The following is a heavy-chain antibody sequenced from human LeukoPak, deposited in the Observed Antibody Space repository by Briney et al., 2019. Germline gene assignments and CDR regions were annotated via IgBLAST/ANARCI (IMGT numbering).Heavy chain of an antibody. CDR3: ASYSRRYCSGGSCYSRGFDY. V-gene: IGHV4-31*03. J-gene: IGHJ4*02. D-gene: IGHD2-15*01. CDR1: GGSISSGGYY. CDR2: IYYSGST. Sequence: PSETLSLTCTVSGGSISSGGYYWSWIRQHPGKGLEWIGYIYYSGSTYYNPSLKSRVTISVDTSKNQFSLKLSSVTVADTAVYYCASYSRRYCSGGSCYSRGFDYWGQGTLVTVSS.